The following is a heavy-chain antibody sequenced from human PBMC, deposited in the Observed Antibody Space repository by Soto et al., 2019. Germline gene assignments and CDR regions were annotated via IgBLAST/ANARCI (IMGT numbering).Heavy chain of an antibody. CDR1: GFTFSSHA. D-gene: IGHD2-8*01. Sequence: PGGSLRLSCVGSGFTFSSHAMSWVRQAPGKGLEWVSAISQSGDNTYYGDSVKGRFTVSRDNSKNTMYLQMNSLRADDTAVYYCAKGSYTNYNWFDPWGQGTLVTAPQ. J-gene: IGHJ5*02. CDR2: ISQSGDNT. V-gene: IGHV3-23*01. CDR3: AKGSYTNYNWFDP.